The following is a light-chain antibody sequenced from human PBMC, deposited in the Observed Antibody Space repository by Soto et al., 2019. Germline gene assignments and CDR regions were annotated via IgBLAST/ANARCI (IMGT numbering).Light chain of an antibody. CDR2: AAS. Sequence: DIHITHSPSSRSSSVVDRLTITCRASQSISSYLNWYQQKPGKAPKLLIYAASSLQSGVPSRFSGSGSGTDFTLTISSLQPEDFATYYCQQSYSTPRTFGQGTKVDI. V-gene: IGKV1-39*01. CDR3: QQSYSTPRT. J-gene: IGKJ1*01. CDR1: QSISSY.